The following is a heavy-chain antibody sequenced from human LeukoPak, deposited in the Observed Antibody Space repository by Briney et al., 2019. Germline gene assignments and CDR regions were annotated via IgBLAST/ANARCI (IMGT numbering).Heavy chain of an antibody. CDR1: GITLSNYG. V-gene: IGHV3-23*01. D-gene: IGHD3-22*01. J-gene: IGHJ4*02. CDR3: AKRGFVIRVILVGFHKEAYYFDS. CDR2: ISDSGGRT. Sequence: GSLRLSCAVSGITLSNYGMSWVRQAPGKGLEWVAGISDSGGRTNYADSVKGRFTISRDNPKNTLYLQMNSLRAEDTAVYFCAKRGFVIRVILVGFHKEAYYFDSWGQGALVTVSS.